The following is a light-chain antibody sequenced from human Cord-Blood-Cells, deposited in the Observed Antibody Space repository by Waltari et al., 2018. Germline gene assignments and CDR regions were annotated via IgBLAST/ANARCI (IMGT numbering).Light chain of an antibody. J-gene: IGKJ5*01. V-gene: IGKV1-39*01. CDR3: QQSYSTPIT. CDR1: QSISSY. CDR2: AAS. Sequence: DIQMTRSPSSRSASVVDRVNITCRASQSISSYLNWYQQKPGKAPKLLIYAASSLQSGVPSRFSGSGSGTDFTLTISSLQPEDFATYYCQQSYSTPITFGQGTRLEIK.